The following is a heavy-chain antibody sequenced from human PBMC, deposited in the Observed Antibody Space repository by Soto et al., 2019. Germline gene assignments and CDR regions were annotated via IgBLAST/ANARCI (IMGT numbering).Heavy chain of an antibody. J-gene: IGHJ6*02. V-gene: IGHV1-69*12. CDR3: AGHSSGVPGYYYGMDV. CDR1: GGTFSSYS. Sequence: QVQLVQSGAEVKKPGSSVKVSCKASGGTFSSYSISWVRQAPGQRLEWIGGIIPIFDTADYAQKFQGRVTITADESTKTADVELSSLRSEDTAVYYCAGHSSGVPGYYYGMDVWGQGTTVTVSS. D-gene: IGHD3-22*01. CDR2: IIPIFDTA.